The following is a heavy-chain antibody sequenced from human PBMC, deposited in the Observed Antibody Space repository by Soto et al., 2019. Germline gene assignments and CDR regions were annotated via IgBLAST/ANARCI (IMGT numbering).Heavy chain of an antibody. CDR3: ARYGGTSIWYFDI. CDR1: GASFAGYY. D-gene: IGHD2-15*01. Sequence: QVQLQQWGAGLLKPSETLSLTCTVYGASFAGYYWTWLRQSPGKGLEWIGEVSHSGIAKYNPSLGSRVTISLDTFNNQFSLDLTSVTAADTAVYYCARYGGTSIWYFDIWGRGTLVSVSS. V-gene: IGHV4-34*01. CDR2: VSHSGIA. J-gene: IGHJ2*01.